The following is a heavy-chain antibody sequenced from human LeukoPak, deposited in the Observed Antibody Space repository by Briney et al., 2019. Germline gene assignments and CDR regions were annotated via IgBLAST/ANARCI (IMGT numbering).Heavy chain of an antibody. J-gene: IGHJ6*03. CDR1: GGSISSYY. V-gene: IGHV4-34*01. D-gene: IGHD5-18*01. CDR2: INHSGST. CDR3: ARDGGAIQLWSEYYYYYYYMDV. Sequence: KSSETLSLTCTVSGGSISSYYWSWIRQPPGKGLEWIGEINHSGSTNYNPSLKSRVTISVDTSKNQFSLKLSSVTAADTAVYYCARDGGAIQLWSEYYYYYYYMDVWGKGTTVTVSS.